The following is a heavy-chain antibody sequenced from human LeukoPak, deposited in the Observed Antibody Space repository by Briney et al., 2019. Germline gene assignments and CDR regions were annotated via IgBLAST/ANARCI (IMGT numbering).Heavy chain of an antibody. CDR2: IYYSGST. CDR3: ARVDGDYYYMDV. J-gene: IGHJ6*03. V-gene: IGHV4-39*07. CDR1: GGSISSSSYY. D-gene: IGHD3-16*01. Sequence: KTSETLSLTCTVSGGSISSSSYYWGWIRQPPGKGLEWIGSIYYSGSTYYNPSLKSRVTISVDTSKNQFSLKLSSVTAADTAVYYCARVDGDYYYMDVWGKGTTVTISS.